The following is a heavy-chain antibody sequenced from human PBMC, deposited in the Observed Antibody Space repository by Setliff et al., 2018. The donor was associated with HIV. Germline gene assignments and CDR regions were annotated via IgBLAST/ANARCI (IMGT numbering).Heavy chain of an antibody. Sequence: SETLSLTCTVSGGSISSGGYYWSWIRQHPGKGLEWIGYIYYSGSTYYNPSLKSRVTISVDTSKNQFSLKLSSVTAADTAVYYCARSKKRGDYYYGYYFDYWGQGTRVTVSS. CDR3: ARSKKRGDYYYGYYFDY. CDR2: IYYSGST. CDR1: GGSISSGGYY. D-gene: IGHD3-22*01. J-gene: IGHJ4*02. V-gene: IGHV4-31*03.